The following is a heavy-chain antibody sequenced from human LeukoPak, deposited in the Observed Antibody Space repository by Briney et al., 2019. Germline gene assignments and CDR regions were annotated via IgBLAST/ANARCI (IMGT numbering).Heavy chain of an antibody. J-gene: IGHJ4*02. CDR1: GFTFSSYG. D-gene: IGHD6-19*01. Sequence: GGSLRLSCAASGFTFSSYGMHWVRQAPGKGLEWVAVIWYDGSNKYYADSVKGRFTISRDNAKNSLYLQMNSLRAEDTALYYCAKESSGWDFDYWGQGTLVTVSS. CDR2: IWYDGSNK. V-gene: IGHV3-33*03. CDR3: AKESSGWDFDY.